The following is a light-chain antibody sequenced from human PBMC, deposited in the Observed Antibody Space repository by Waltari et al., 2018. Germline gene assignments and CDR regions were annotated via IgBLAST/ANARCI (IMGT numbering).Light chain of an antibody. J-gene: IGLJ2*01. CDR1: SSDVGGYHY. V-gene: IGLV2-14*03. Sequence: QSALPQPASVSGSPGQSITISCTGTSSDVGGYHYVSCYHQHPGKAPKLIILDVSDRPSGVSNRCSGSKSGNTASLTISGLQAEDEADYYCSSYIGSSTLELFGGGTSLTVL. CDR3: SSYIGSSTLEL. CDR2: DVS.